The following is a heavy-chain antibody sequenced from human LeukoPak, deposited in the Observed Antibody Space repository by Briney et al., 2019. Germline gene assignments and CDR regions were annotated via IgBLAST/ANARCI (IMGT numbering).Heavy chain of an antibody. J-gene: IGHJ6*02. CDR1: GFTFDDYA. CDR2: ISWNSGSI. CDR3: AKDRYFDWNYGMDV. V-gene: IGHV3-9*01. D-gene: IGHD3-9*01. Sequence: GGSLRLSCAASGFTFDDYAMHWVRQAPGKGLEWVSGISWNSGSIGYADSVKGRFTISRDNAKNSLHLQMNSLRAEDTALYYCAKDRYFDWNYGMDVWGQGTTVTVSS.